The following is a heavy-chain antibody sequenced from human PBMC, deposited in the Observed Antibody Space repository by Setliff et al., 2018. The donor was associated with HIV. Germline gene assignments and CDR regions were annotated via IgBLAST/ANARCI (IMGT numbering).Heavy chain of an antibody. CDR1: GFTFSSYE. CDR2: ISSSGSTI. Sequence: HPGGSLRLSCAASGFTFSSYEMNWVRQAPGKGLEWVSYISSSGSTIYYADSVKGRFTISRDNAKNSLYLQMNSLRAEDAAVYYCAGVSGGALSHPGFYYYYYYGMDVWGQGTTVTVSS. CDR3: AGVSGGALSHPGFYYYYYYGMDV. D-gene: IGHD3-16*02. V-gene: IGHV3-48*03. J-gene: IGHJ6*02.